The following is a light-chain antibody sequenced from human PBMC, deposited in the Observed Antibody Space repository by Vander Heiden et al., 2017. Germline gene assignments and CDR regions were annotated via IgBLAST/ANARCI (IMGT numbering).Light chain of an antibody. CDR2: DVS. Sequence: QSALTQPRSVSGSPGQSVTISCTGTSSDVGGYNYVSWYQQHPGKAPKLMIYDVSKRPSGVPDRFSGSKSGNTASLTISGLQAEDEADYYCCSYAGSYTFEGVFGGGTKL. CDR1: SSDVGGYNY. V-gene: IGLV2-11*01. J-gene: IGLJ2*01. CDR3: CSYAGSYTFEGV.